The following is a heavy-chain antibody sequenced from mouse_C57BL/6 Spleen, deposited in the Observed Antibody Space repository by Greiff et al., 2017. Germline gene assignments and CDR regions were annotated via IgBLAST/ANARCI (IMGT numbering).Heavy chain of an antibody. CDR2: ISYSGST. CDR1: GYSITSGYD. CDR3: AREGQLGRYFDV. V-gene: IGHV3-1*01. D-gene: IGHD4-1*02. J-gene: IGHJ1*03. Sequence: EVQLQESGPGMVKPSQSLSLTCTVTGYSITSGYDWHWIRHFPGNNLEWMGYISYSGSTNYNPSLNSRISITHDTSKNHFFLKLNSVTTEDTATYYCAREGQLGRYFDVWGTGTTVTVSS.